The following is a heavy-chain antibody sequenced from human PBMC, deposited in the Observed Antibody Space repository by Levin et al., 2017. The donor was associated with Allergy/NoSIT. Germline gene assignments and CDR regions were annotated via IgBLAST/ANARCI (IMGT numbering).Heavy chain of an antibody. V-gene: IGHV3-23*01. D-gene: IGHD6-6*01. Sequence: PGGSLRLSCAASGFTFSRNAMNWVRQAPGKGLEWVSTISRSGSTYYADFVKGRFTISRDNSKNTLYMLMNSLRAEDTAEYYCASSPTPTPDDAFNIWGQGTMVTVSS. J-gene: IGHJ3*02. CDR1: GFTFSRNA. CDR3: ASSPTPTPDDAFNI. CDR2: ISRSGST.